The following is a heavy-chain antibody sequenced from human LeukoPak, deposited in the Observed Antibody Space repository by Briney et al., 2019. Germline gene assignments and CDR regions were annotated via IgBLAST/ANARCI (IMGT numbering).Heavy chain of an antibody. V-gene: IGHV4-59*01. CDR2: ISSRGST. D-gene: IGHD3-16*01. J-gene: IGHJ4*02. Sequence: PSETLSLTCTVSGDSFSSYHWSWLRQPPGKGLEWIGYISSRGSTSYNPSLKSRVSISVDTSKNQFSLRLSSVTAADTAVYYCARVGRGDHTWGSYYCDHWGQGNLVSVSS. CDR3: ARVGRGDHTWGSYYCDH. CDR1: GDSFSSYH.